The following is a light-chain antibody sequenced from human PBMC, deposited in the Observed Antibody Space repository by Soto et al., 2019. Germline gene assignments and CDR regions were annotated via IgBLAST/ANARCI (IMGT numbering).Light chain of an antibody. Sequence: EIVLTQSPGTLSLSPGERATLSCRASQSVRSNYLAWYQQKPGQAPRLLIYGASSRATGLPDRFSGTWSGTDFILPISRLEPEDFAVYYCQQYGGSPYTFGQGTKLQIK. CDR3: QQYGGSPYT. V-gene: IGKV3-20*01. CDR1: QSVRSNY. CDR2: GAS. J-gene: IGKJ2*01.